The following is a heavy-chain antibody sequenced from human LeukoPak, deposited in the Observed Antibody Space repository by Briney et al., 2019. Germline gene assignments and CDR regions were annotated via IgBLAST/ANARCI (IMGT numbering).Heavy chain of an antibody. Sequence: GGSLRLSCAASGFTFSDYYMSWIRQAPGKGLEGVSYISSSGSTIYYADSVKGRFTISRDNAKNSLYLQMTSLRAEDTAVYYCAREYCSSTSCQDDYWGQGTLVTVSS. CDR2: ISSSGSTI. J-gene: IGHJ4*02. CDR3: AREYCSSTSCQDDY. D-gene: IGHD2-2*01. CDR1: GFTFSDYY. V-gene: IGHV3-11*04.